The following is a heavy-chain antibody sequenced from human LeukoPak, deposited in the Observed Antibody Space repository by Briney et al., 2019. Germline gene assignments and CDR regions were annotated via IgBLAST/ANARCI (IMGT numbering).Heavy chain of an antibody. CDR2: IYYSGST. Sequence: SETLSLTCTVSGGSISSSSYYWGWIRQPPGKGLEWIGSIYYSGSTYYNPSLKSRVTISVDTSKNQFSLKLSSVTAADTAVYYCARLHIAAAGLDYWGQGTLVTVSS. D-gene: IGHD6-13*01. CDR1: GGSISSSSYY. V-gene: IGHV4-39*01. J-gene: IGHJ4*02. CDR3: ARLHIAAAGLDY.